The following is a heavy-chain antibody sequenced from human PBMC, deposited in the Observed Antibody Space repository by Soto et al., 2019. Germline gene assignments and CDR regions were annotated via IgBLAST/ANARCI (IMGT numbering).Heavy chain of an antibody. CDR1: GFTFSSYW. CDR2: INSDGRRT. Sequence: GGSLRLSCAASGFTFSSYWMHWVRQAPGKGLVWVSRINSDGRRTTYADSVKGRFTISRDNAKNMLHLQMNSLRAEDTAVYYCARALTYYYDIDYWGQGTLVTVSS. J-gene: IGHJ4*02. CDR3: ARALTYYYDIDY. D-gene: IGHD3-22*01. V-gene: IGHV3-74*01.